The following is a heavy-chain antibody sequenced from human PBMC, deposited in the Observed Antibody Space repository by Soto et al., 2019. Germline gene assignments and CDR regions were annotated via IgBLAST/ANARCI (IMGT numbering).Heavy chain of an antibody. CDR2: INHSGST. D-gene: IGHD6-6*01. CDR3: GRGYSSSADDAFDI. V-gene: IGHV4-34*01. J-gene: IGHJ3*02. Sequence: SETLSLTCAVYGGSFSDYCWSWIRQPPGKGLEWIGEINHSGSTNYNPSLKSRVTISVDTSKKQFSLKLSSVTGADTAVYYCGRGYSSSADDAFDIWGQGTMVTVS. CDR1: GGSFSDYC.